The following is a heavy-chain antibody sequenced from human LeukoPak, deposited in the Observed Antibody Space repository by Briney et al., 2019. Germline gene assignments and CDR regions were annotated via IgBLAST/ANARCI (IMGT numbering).Heavy chain of an antibody. CDR2: ISSDGSNE. CDR1: GFTFSTYA. J-gene: IGHJ6*02. CDR3: ARDFGGRGAGSSGFYYYYYYIMDV. Sequence: QPGRSLRLSCAASGFTFSTYAMHWVRQAPGKGLEWVAVISSDGSNEFYADSVKGRFTISRDNSKNTLYLQTNSLRAEDTAMFYCARDFGGRGAGSSGFYYYYYYIMDVWGQGTTVTVS. D-gene: IGHD3-22*01. V-gene: IGHV3-30*01.